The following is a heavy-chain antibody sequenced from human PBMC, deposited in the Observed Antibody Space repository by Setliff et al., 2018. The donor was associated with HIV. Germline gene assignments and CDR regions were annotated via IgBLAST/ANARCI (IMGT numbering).Heavy chain of an antibody. D-gene: IGHD1-26*01. CDR3: AKPTSGMYPRAFDL. CDR2: VSPDGYEK. CDR1: GYGYSTFD. Sequence: GGSLRLSCAAFGYGYSTFDMDWVRQTPGKGLEWVADVSPDGYEKRYADFAKGRFTVSRDNPKNILFLQMDSLGAEDTGIYYCAKPTSGMYPRAFDLWGRGTVVTVSS. V-gene: IGHV3-23*01. J-gene: IGHJ3*01.